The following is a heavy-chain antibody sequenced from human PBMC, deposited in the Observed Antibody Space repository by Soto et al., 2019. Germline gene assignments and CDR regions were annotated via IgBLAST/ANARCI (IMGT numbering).Heavy chain of an antibody. CDR3: ATTDSGSYAFGY. V-gene: IGHV1-24*01. J-gene: IGHJ4*02. CDR1: GYTNTVLS. Sequence: ASVKVSCKISGYTNTVLSMHWVRQAPGKGLEWMGGFDPEDGETIYAQKFQGRVTMTEDTSTDTAYMELSSLRSEDTAVYYCATTDSGSYAFGYWGQGTLVTVSS. D-gene: IGHD1-26*01. CDR2: FDPEDGET.